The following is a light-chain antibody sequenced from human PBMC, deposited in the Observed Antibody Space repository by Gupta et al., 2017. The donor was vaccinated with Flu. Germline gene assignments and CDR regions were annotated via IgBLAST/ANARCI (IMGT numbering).Light chain of an antibody. CDR1: SSNIGNNY. CDR2: ENN. V-gene: IGLV1-51*02. J-gene: IGLJ3*02. Sequence: KVTISCSGSSSNIGNNYVSWYQQLPGTAPKLLIYENNKRPSGIPDRCSGSKSGTSATLGITGLQTGDEADYYCGTWDSSLSAWVFGGGTKLTVL. CDR3: GTWDSSLSAWV.